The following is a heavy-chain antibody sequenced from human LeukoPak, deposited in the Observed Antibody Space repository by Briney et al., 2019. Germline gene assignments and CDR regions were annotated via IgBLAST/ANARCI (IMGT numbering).Heavy chain of an antibody. CDR3: ASDYYDSSGYYMNAFDI. Sequence: SETLSLTCTVSGYSVSSGYYWGWIRQPPGKGLEWIGSMYHSGDTYYNPSLKSRVTISVDTSKNQLSLKLSSVTAADTAVYYCASDYYDSSGYYMNAFDIWGQGTMVTVSS. CDR1: GYSVSSGYY. D-gene: IGHD3-22*01. CDR2: MYHSGDT. V-gene: IGHV4-38-2*02. J-gene: IGHJ3*02.